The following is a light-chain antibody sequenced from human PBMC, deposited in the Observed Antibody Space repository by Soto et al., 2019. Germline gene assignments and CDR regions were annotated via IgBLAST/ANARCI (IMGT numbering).Light chain of an antibody. CDR2: EVT. CDR1: NNDVGVYDF. V-gene: IGLV2-14*01. Sequence: QSALTEPPSVSGSPGQSVTISCTGTNNDVGVYDFVSWYQQHPGKAPKLIIYEVTNRPSGVPHRFSGSKSGNTASLTVSGLQAADEADYYCNSYTTTNTYVFGSGTKVTVL. CDR3: NSYTTTNTYV. J-gene: IGLJ1*01.